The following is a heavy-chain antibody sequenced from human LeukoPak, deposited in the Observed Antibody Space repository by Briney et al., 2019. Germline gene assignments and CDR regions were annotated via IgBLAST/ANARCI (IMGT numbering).Heavy chain of an antibody. CDR1: GYTFTSYY. CDR3: ARRGLSNYYYYMDV. CDR2: ISAYNGNT. J-gene: IGHJ6*03. Sequence: GASVKVSCKASGYTFTSYYMHWVRQAPGQGLEWMGWISAYNGNTNYAQKLQGRVTMTTDTSTSTAYMELRGLRSDDTAVYYCARRGLSNYYYYMDVWGKGTTVTVSS. V-gene: IGHV1-18*04. D-gene: IGHD3-16*02.